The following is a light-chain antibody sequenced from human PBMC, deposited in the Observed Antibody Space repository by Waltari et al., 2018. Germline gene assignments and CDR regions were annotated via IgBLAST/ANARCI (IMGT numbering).Light chain of an antibody. CDR1: SSNIGNNA. CDR3: AAWDDRLNGVV. Sequence: QSVLTQPPSVSEAPRQRVTISCSGSSSNIGNNAVNWYQQLPGKAPKLLIYYDDLLPSGLSARFSGSNAGTSASLAISGLQSEDEADYYCAAWDDRLNGVVFGGGTKLTVL. CDR2: YDD. V-gene: IGLV1-36*01. J-gene: IGLJ2*01.